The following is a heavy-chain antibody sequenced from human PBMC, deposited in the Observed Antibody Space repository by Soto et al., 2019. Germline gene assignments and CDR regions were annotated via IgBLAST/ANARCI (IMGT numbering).Heavy chain of an antibody. CDR3: ARDPKYGSGSYFGY. D-gene: IGHD3-10*01. CDR1: GFTFSSYG. Sequence: PGGSLRLSCAASGFTFSSYGMHWVRQAPGKGLEWVAVIWYDGSNKYYADSVKGRFTISRDNSKNTLYLQMNSLRAEDTAVYYCARDPKYGSGSYFGYWGQGTLVTVSS. J-gene: IGHJ4*02. V-gene: IGHV3-33*01. CDR2: IWYDGSNK.